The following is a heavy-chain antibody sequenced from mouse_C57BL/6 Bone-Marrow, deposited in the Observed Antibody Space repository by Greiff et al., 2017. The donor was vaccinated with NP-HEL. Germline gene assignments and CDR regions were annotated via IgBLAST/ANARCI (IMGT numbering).Heavy chain of an antibody. CDR2: ISYDGSN. J-gene: IGHJ3*01. D-gene: IGHD2-3*01. CDR1: GYSITSGYY. CDR3: ARDQDGYSAWFAY. Sequence: EVKLMESGPGLVKPSQSLSLTCSVTGYSITSGYYWNWIRQFPGNKLEWMGYISYDGSNNYNPSLKNRISITRDTSKNQFFLKLNSVTTEDTATYYCARDQDGYSAWFAYWGQGTLVTVSA. V-gene: IGHV3-6*01.